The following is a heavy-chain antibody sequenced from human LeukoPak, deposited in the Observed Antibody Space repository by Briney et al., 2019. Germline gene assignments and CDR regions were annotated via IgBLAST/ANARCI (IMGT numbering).Heavy chain of an antibody. CDR3: ARDIGPGDGYNFYY. J-gene: IGHJ4*02. CDR1: GFTFSSYA. Sequence: GSLRLSCAASGFTFSSYAMHWVRQAPGKGLEWVAVISYDGSNKYYADSVKGRFTISRDNSKNTLYLQMNSLRAEDTAVYYCARDIGPGDGYNFYYWGQGTLVTVSS. V-gene: IGHV3-30-3*01. D-gene: IGHD5-12*01. CDR2: ISYDGSNK.